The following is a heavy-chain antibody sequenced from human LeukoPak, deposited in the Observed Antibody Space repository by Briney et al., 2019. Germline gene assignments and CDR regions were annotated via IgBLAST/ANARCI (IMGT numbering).Heavy chain of an antibody. J-gene: IGHJ4*02. CDR2: INHGGST. V-gene: IGHV4-34*01. CDR1: GYSFSGYY. D-gene: IGHD2-2*01. Sequence: SETVSLTCTATGYSFSGYYWTWIRQPPGKGLEWMGEINHGGSTNYNPSLKGRVTVSVDTSKNQFSLRLTSVTAADTAMYFCARSRERICSNPPCYVDLQATWGQGTLVTVSP. CDR3: ARSRERICSNPPCYVDLQAT.